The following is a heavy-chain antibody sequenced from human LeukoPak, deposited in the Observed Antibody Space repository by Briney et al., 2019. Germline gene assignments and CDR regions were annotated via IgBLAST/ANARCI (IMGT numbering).Heavy chain of an antibody. J-gene: IGHJ4*02. CDR3: AKVDYYASGSYYKN. V-gene: IGHV3-30*04. CDR2: ISYDGSNK. D-gene: IGHD3-10*01. CDR1: GFTFSNYA. Sequence: GGSLRLSCEASGFTFSNYAMHWVRQAPGKGLEWVAVISYDGSNKYYADSMKGRFTISRDNSKNTLYLLMNSLRAEDTAVYYCAKVDYYASGSYYKNWGQGTLVTVSS.